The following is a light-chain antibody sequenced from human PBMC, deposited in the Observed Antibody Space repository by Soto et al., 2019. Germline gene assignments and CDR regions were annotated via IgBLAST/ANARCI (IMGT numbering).Light chain of an antibody. CDR1: QDISNY. CDR3: QHYDNLPPF. Sequence: DIQMTQSPSSLSASVGDRVTITCQASQDISNYLNWYQQKPGKAPKLLIYDASNLETGVPSRFSGSGSGTDFTFTISSLQPEDIATYYCQHYDNLPPFFGGGTKVEIK. CDR2: DAS. J-gene: IGKJ4*01. V-gene: IGKV1-33*01.